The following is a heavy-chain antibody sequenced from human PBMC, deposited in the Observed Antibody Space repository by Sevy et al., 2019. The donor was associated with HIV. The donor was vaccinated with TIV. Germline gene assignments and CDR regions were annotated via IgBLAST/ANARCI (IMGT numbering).Heavy chain of an antibody. CDR3: ARGGDILTGYWGSFDP. Sequence: SETLSLTCTVSGGSISSYYWSWIRQPPGKGLEWIGYIYYSGSTNYNPSLKSRVTISVDTSKNQFSLKLSSVTAADTAVYYCARGGDILTGYWGSFDPWGQGTLVTFSS. CDR2: IYYSGST. J-gene: IGHJ5*02. CDR1: GGSISSYY. D-gene: IGHD3-9*01. V-gene: IGHV4-59*01.